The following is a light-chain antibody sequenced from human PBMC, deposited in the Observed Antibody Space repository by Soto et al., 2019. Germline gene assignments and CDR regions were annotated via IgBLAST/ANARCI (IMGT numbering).Light chain of an antibody. CDR1: QSVSSSY. Sequence: EIVLTQSSGTLYLSPGERATLSCRASQSVSSSYLAWYQQKPGQAPRLLIYVASSRATGIPDRFSGSGSGTDFTLTISSLEPEDFAVYYCQQRSNWPPLISFGQGTRLEIK. CDR3: QQRSNWPPLIS. V-gene: IGKV3D-20*02. CDR2: VAS. J-gene: IGKJ5*01.